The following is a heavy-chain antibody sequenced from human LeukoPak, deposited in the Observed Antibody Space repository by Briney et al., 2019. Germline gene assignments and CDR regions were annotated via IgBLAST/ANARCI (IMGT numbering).Heavy chain of an antibody. J-gene: IGHJ4*02. CDR1: GFTFSSYS. Sequence: PGGSLRLSCAASGFTFSSYSMNWVRQAPGKGLEWVSSISSSSSYIYYADSVKGRFTISRDNAMNSLYLQMNSLRAEDTAVYYCARGESIAAPPATDDYWGQGTLVTVSS. CDR3: ARGESIAAPPATDDY. D-gene: IGHD6-6*01. V-gene: IGHV3-21*01. CDR2: ISSSSSYI.